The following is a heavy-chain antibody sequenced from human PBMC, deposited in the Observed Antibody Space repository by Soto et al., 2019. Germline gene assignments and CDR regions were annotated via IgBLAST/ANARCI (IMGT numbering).Heavy chain of an antibody. J-gene: IGHJ4*02. Sequence: GGSLRLSCAASGFTFSSYGMHWVRQAPGKGLEWVAVISYDGSNKYYADSVKGRFTISRDNSKNTLYLQMNSLRAEDTAVYYCAKRGYQDIEDWGQGTLVTVSS. CDR2: ISYDGSNK. CDR3: AKRGYQDIED. V-gene: IGHV3-30*18. CDR1: GFTFSSYG. D-gene: IGHD2-15*01.